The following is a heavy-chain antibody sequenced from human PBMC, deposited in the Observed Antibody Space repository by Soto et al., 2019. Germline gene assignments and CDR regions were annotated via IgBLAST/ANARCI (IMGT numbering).Heavy chain of an antibody. CDR2: IAYDGNEK. D-gene: IGHD1-26*01. J-gene: IGHJ6*02. Sequence: QVQLVESGGDVVQPGTSLRLSCAASGFTFKTHAMHWVRQAPGKGLEWMAVIAYDGNEKFYADSVKGRFTISRDNSKNELYLQINTLRNEDTAVYYCGKDVGDYGHYYYGVDVWGQGTTVTVSS. CDR3: GKDVGDYGHYYYGVDV. CDR1: GFTFKTHA. V-gene: IGHV3-30*18.